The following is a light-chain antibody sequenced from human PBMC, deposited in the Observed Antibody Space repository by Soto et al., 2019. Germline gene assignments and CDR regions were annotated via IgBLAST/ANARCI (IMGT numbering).Light chain of an antibody. CDR3: QQRSNWPPLVT. Sequence: EIVLTQSPATLSLSPGERATLSCRASQRVSSYLAWYQQKPGQAPRLLIYDASNRATVIPARFSGSGSGTDFPLTISSLEPEDFAVYYCQQRSNWPPLVTFGPGTKVDIK. J-gene: IGKJ3*01. CDR2: DAS. CDR1: QRVSSY. V-gene: IGKV3-11*01.